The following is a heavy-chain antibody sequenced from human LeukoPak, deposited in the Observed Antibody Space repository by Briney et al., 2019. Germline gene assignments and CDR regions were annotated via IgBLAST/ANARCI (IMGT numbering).Heavy chain of an antibody. CDR2: ISGGST. V-gene: IGHV3-38-3*01. CDR3: ASTLCSGDNCYFDYYYYMDV. D-gene: IGHD2-15*01. J-gene: IGHJ6*03. CDR1: GFTVSSNE. Sequence: PGGSLRLSCAASGFTVSSNEMSWVRQAPGKGLEWVSSISGGSTYYADSRKGRFTISRDNSKNTLHLQMNSLRAEDTAVYYCASTLCSGDNCYFDYYYYMDVWGKGTTVTISS.